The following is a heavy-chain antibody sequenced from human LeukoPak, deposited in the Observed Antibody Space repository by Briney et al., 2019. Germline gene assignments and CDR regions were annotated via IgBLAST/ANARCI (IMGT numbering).Heavy chain of an antibody. CDR1: GFTFSSYA. J-gene: IGHJ4*02. Sequence: QAGGSLGLSCAASGFTFSSYAMSWVGQAPGKGLGLVSAISCSGGSTYYADPVKGRFTISRDNSKNSLYLQMNSLRAEATAVYSCARDSLLFGTASDYWGQGTLVTVSS. D-gene: IGHD2-21*01. V-gene: IGHV3-23*01. CDR2: ISCSGGST. CDR3: ARDSLLFGTASDY.